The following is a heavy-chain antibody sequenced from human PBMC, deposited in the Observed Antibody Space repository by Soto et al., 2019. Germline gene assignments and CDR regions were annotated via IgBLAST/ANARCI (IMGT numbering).Heavy chain of an antibody. CDR2: ISGSGSST. Sequence: PGGSLRLSCAASGFTFSNYAMSWVRQAPGKGLEWVSGISGSGSSTFYADSLKGRFSISRDNSRNTLYLQMNSLGAEDTALYYCAKDRPGYSGHEYFDFWGKGTLVTVSS. V-gene: IGHV3-23*01. J-gene: IGHJ4*02. CDR3: AKDRPGYSGHEYFDF. CDR1: GFTFSNYA. D-gene: IGHD5-12*01.